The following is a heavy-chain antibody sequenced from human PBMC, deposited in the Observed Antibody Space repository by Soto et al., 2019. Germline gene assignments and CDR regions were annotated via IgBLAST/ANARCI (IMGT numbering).Heavy chain of an antibody. CDR1: GFTFSNYA. CDR2: ISGSGGST. V-gene: IGHV3-23*01. Sequence: GGSLRLSCAASGFTFSNYAMSWVRQAPGKGLEWVSVISGSGGSTYYTDSVKGRFTISRDNSKNTLYLQMNSLRAEDTAVYYCAKRHDAFDVWGHGTMVTVSS. CDR3: AKRHDAFDV. D-gene: IGHD6-25*01. J-gene: IGHJ3*01.